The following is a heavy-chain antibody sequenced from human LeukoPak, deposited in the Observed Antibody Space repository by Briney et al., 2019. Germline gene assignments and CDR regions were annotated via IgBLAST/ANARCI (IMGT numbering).Heavy chain of an antibody. CDR3: VRLGTSTTSSY. CDR1: GFTFSNSW. CDR2: IKQDGSEK. J-gene: IGHJ4*02. V-gene: IGHV3-7*01. D-gene: IGHD6-6*01. Sequence: PGWSLRLSCAASGFTFSNSWMTWVRQAPGKGLEGVANIKQDGSEKYYVDSVKGRFTISRDNAKNTLYLQMNSLRAEDTAVYYCVRLGTSTTSSYWGQGTLVTVSS.